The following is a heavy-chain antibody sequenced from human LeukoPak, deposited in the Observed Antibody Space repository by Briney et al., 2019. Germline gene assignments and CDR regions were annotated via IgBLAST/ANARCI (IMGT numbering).Heavy chain of an antibody. Sequence: ASVKVSCKASGGTFSSYAISWVRQAPGQGLEWMGGIIPIFGTANYAQKFQGRVTITADKSTSTAYMELSSLRSEDTAVYYCARSGPDYYDSSGYYYPAEGPYYFDYWGQGTLVTVSS. CDR3: ARSGPDYYDSSGYYYPAEGPYYFDY. D-gene: IGHD3-22*01. CDR2: IIPIFGTA. V-gene: IGHV1-69*06. J-gene: IGHJ4*02. CDR1: GGTFSSYA.